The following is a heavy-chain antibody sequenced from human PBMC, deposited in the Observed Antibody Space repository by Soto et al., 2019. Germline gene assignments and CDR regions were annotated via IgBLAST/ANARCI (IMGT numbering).Heavy chain of an antibody. CDR1: GGFLNTFY. CDR3: ARLRDIGFWYYKGHHEPRDI. Sequence: SEKLCLTWPVSGGFLNTFYWSWGRQPAGKGLEWIGRIFSSGSTSFNPSLESRVAMSVDTSKNHFSLNLSSWTAAHTAGYYCARLRDIGFWYYKGHHEPRDIPSQG. D-gene: IGHD2-15*01. V-gene: IGHV4-4*07. J-gene: IGHJ3*02. CDR2: IFSSGST.